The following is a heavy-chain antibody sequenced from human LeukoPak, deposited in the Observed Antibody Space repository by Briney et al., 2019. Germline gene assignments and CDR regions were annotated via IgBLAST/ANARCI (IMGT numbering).Heavy chain of an antibody. CDR2: ISSSSSTI. V-gene: IGHV3-48*01. D-gene: IGHD6-6*01. J-gene: IGHJ5*02. CDR3: ARGAAARPRWFDP. Sequence: GGSLRLSCAASGFTFSSYSMNWVRQAPGKGLEWVSYISSSSSTIYYADSVKGRFTISRDNAKNSLYLQMNSLRAEDTAVYYCARGAAARPRWFDPWGQGTLVTVSS. CDR1: GFTFSSYS.